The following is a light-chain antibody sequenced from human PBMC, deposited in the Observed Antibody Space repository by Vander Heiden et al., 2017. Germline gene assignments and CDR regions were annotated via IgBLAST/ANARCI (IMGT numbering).Light chain of an antibody. CDR3: QQSYSTPWT. V-gene: IGKV1-39*01. CDR2: AAC. J-gene: IGKJ1*01. CDR1: QSISSY. Sequence: DIHMTQFPSSLSASVGDRVTITCRASQSISSYLNWYQQKAEKAPQLLIYAACRLQSGVQSRFSGSGSGTDFTLTISGLQAEDVATYYCQQSYSTPWTFGPGTKVEIK.